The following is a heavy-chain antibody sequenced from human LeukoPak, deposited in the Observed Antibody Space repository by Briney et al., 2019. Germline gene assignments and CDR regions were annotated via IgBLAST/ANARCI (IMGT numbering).Heavy chain of an antibody. D-gene: IGHD3-22*01. CDR2: ISYDGSNK. CDR1: GFSVSHNY. Sequence: GGSLRLSCAASGFSVSHNYMSWVRQAPGKGLEWVAVISYDGSNKYYADSVKGRFTISRDNSKNTLYLQMNSLRAEDTAVYYCARDWDSSGYYQNWFDPWGQGTLVTVSS. J-gene: IGHJ5*02. CDR3: ARDWDSSGYYQNWFDP. V-gene: IGHV3-30-3*01.